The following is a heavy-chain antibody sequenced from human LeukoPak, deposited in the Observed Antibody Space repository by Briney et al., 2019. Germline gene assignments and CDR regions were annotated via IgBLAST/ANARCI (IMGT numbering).Heavy chain of an antibody. J-gene: IGHJ4*02. Sequence: SETLSLTCTVSGGSISSSSYYWGWIRQPPGKGLEWIGYIYYSGSTNYNPSLKSRVTISVDTSKNQFSLKLTSVTAADTAVYYCARQGGYIAPLALWGQGTLVTVSA. V-gene: IGHV4-61*05. CDR2: IYYSGST. CDR3: ARQGGYIAPLAL. CDR1: GGSISSSSYY. D-gene: IGHD6-13*01.